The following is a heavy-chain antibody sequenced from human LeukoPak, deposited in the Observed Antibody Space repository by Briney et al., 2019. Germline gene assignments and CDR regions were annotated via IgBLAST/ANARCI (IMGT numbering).Heavy chain of an antibody. CDR1: GFTFRSYW. V-gene: IGHV3-7*01. J-gene: IGHJ2*01. CDR2: VKQDGSEK. D-gene: IGHD3-9*01. CDR3: ARQYSDILTGYHRGELYWYFDL. Sequence: GGSLRLSCAASGFTFRSYWMTWVRQAPGKGLEWVANVKQDGSEKHYVDSVKGRFTISRDNTKNSLYLQLNSLRAEDTAVYYCARQYSDILTGYHRGELYWYFDLWGRGTLVTVSS.